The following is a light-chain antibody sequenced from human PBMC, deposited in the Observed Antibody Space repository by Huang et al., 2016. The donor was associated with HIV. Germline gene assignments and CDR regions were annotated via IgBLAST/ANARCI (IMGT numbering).Light chain of an antibody. J-gene: IGKJ1*01. CDR2: WAS. CDR1: QTILYGPNNKNY. CDR3: QQYYGTPGT. V-gene: IGKV4-1*01. Sequence: DIVMPQSPDSLAVFLGERATIKCKSSQTILYGPNNKNYLAWYQQKPGHPPKLLLYWASTRESGVPDRFSCSGSGIDFTLTINNLLAEDVAVYYCQQYYGTPGTFGQGTRVEIK.